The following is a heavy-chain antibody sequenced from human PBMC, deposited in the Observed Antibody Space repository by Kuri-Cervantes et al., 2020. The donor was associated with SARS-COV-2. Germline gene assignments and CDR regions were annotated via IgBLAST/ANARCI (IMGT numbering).Heavy chain of an antibody. CDR3: YCAPKEGFDS. J-gene: IGHJ4*02. CDR1: GGTFSSYA. Sequence: ASVKVSCKASGGTFSSYAISWVRQAPGQGLEWMGIINPSGSGTRYPQRFQDRISMTRDTSTSTVYMELSSLTSEDTAIYYCYCAPKEGFDSWGQGTQVTVSS. D-gene: IGHD2-21*01. V-gene: IGHV1-46*01. CDR2: INPSGSGT.